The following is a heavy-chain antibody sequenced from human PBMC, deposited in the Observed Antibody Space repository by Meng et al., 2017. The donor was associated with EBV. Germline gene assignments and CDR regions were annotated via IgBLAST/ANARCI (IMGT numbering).Heavy chain of an antibody. D-gene: IGHD2-15*01. CDR3: ARGRGVYCSGGSCYPGWFDP. V-gene: IGHV1-8*01. Sequence: GLLVQAEAEVKNPGASVKVSCKASGYTFTSYDINWLRQATGQGLEWMGWMNPNSGNTGYAQKFQGRVTMTRNTSISTAYMELSSLRSEDTAVYYCARGRGVYCSGGSCYPGWFDPWGQGTLVTVSS. J-gene: IGHJ5*02. CDR1: GYTFTSYD. CDR2: MNPNSGNT.